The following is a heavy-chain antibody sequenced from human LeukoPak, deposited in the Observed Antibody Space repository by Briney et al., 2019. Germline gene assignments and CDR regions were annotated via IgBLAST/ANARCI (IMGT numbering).Heavy chain of an antibody. CDR3: ATLPVGATIFDY. D-gene: IGHD1-26*01. CDR1: GYTLTELS. V-gene: IGHV1-24*01. Sequence: ASVKVSCKVSGYTLTELSMHWVRQAPGKGLEWMGRFDPDNDKTIYAQEFQGRVTMTEDTSTDTAYMELSSLRSEDTAVYYCATLPVGATIFDYWGQGTLVTVSS. CDR2: FDPDNDKT. J-gene: IGHJ4*02.